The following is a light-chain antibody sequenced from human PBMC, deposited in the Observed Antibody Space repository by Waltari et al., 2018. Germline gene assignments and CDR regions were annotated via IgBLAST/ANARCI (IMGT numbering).Light chain of an antibody. V-gene: IGKV1-39*01. CDR1: QSINSY. Sequence: DIQMTQSPSSLSASVGDRVTIACRASQSINSYLNWYQQKPGKAPKLLIYAASTLQRGVPSRFSGSGSGTDFTLTISSLQLEDFATYYCQQSYGTPLYTFGQGTKLEI. CDR3: QQSYGTPLYT. J-gene: IGKJ2*01. CDR2: AAS.